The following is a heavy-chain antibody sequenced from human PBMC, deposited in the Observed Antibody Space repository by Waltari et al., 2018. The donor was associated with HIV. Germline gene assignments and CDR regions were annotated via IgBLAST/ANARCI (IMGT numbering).Heavy chain of an antibody. J-gene: IGHJ6*02. V-gene: IGHV3-74*01. D-gene: IGHD3-10*01. Sequence: EVQLVESGGGLVQPGGSLRLSCAACGFTFSPYWMHGGGQAPGKGLVWVSHISAYGSSTTYADSVKGRFTISRDNAENTLYLQMNSLRAEDTAIYYCARSDYGSDIYYYHHGLDVWGQGTTVTVSS. CDR2: ISAYGSST. CDR3: ARSDYGSDIYYYHHGLDV. CDR1: GFTFSPYW.